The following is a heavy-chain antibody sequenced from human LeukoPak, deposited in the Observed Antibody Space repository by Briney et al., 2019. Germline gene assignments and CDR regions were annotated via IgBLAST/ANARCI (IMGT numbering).Heavy chain of an antibody. V-gene: IGHV5-51*01. CDR2: IYPGDSDT. J-gene: IGHJ4*02. CDR1: GSSFTSYW. Sequence: GESLKISCQGSGSSFTSYWIGWVRQVPGKGLEWMGIIYPGDSDTRYSPSFQGQVTISADKSISTAYLQWSSLKASDTAMYYCASALSSSWYENYFDYWGQGTLVTVSS. CDR3: ASALSSSWYENYFDY. D-gene: IGHD6-13*01.